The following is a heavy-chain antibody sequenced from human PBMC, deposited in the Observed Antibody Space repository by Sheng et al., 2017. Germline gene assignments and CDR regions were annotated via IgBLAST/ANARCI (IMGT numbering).Heavy chain of an antibody. V-gene: IGHV4-59*11. CDR3: ARAYYYYMDV. CDR1: GGSISSHY. CDR2: IYYSGST. Sequence: QVQLQESGPGLVKPSETLSLTCTVSGGSISSHYWSWIRQPPGRDWSGLGSIYYSGSTNYNPSLKSRVTISVDTSKNQFSLKLSSVTAADTAVYYCARAYYYYMDVWGKGTTVTVSS. J-gene: IGHJ6*03.